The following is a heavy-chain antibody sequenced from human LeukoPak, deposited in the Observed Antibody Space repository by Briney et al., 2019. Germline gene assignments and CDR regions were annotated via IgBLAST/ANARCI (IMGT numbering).Heavy chain of an antibody. J-gene: IGHJ4*02. CDR1: GFTFSSYS. V-gene: IGHV3-21*01. Sequence: GGSLRLSCAASGFTFSSYSMNWVRQAPGKGLEWVSSISSSSSYIYYADSVKGRFTLPRDNAKNSMYLQMHGLGAEDTAVYYCATHGLSTATGRERVDYWGQGTLVPVSS. D-gene: IGHD1-14*01. CDR3: ATHGLSTATGRERVDY. CDR2: ISSSSSYI.